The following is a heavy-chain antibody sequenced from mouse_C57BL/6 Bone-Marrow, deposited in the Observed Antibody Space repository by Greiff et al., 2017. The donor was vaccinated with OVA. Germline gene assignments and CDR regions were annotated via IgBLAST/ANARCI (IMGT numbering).Heavy chain of an antibody. V-gene: IGHV1-82*01. CDR1: GYAFSNSW. CDR3: ARGVLRPYWYFDV. J-gene: IGHJ1*03. D-gene: IGHD1-2*01. Sequence: QVQLQHSGPELVKPGASVKISCKASGYAFSNSWMNWVKQRPGKGLEWIGRIYPGDGDTNYNGKFKGKATLTADKSSNTAYMQLSSLTSEDSAVYFCARGVLRPYWYFDVWGTGTTVTVSS. CDR2: IYPGDGDT.